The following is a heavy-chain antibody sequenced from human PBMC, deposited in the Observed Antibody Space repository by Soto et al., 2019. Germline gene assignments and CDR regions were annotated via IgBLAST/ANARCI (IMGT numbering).Heavy chain of an antibody. CDR2: IYYSGST. CDR3: ARHSSGWYGPRYDDYGMDV. J-gene: IGHJ6*02. Sequence: QVQLQESGPGLVKPSETLSLTCTVYGGSISSYYWSWIRQPPGKGLELIGYIYYSGSTNYNPSLKSRVTISVDTSKNQFSLKLSSVTAADTAVYYGARHSSGWYGPRYDDYGMDVWGQGTTVTVS. V-gene: IGHV4-59*08. CDR1: GGSISSYY. D-gene: IGHD6-19*01.